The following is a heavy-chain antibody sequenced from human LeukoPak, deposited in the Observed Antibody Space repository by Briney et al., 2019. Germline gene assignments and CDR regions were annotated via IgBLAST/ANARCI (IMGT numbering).Heavy chain of an antibody. CDR3: TTGTMIVVASFDY. J-gene: IGHJ4*02. D-gene: IGHD3-22*01. CDR1: GFTFSSYW. CDR2: IKQDGSEK. V-gene: IGHV3-7*05. Sequence: GGSLRLPCAASGFTFSSYWMSWVRLAPGKGLEGVANIKQDGSEKYYVDSVKGRFTISRDNAKNSLYLQMNSLKTEDTAVYYCTTGTMIVVASFDYWGQGTLVTVSS.